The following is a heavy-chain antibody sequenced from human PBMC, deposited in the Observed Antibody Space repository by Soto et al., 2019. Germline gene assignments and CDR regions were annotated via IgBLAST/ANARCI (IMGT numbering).Heavy chain of an antibody. V-gene: IGHV4-31*03. D-gene: IGHD3-10*01. Sequence: LSLTCTVSGGSISSGGHYWSCIRQHPGKGLEWIGYIYYSGSTYYNPSLKSRVTISVDTSKNQFSLKLSSVTAADTAVYYCARGYGSGSYYNFDYWGQGTLVTVSS. J-gene: IGHJ4*02. CDR1: GGSISSGGHY. CDR2: IYYSGST. CDR3: ARGYGSGSYYNFDY.